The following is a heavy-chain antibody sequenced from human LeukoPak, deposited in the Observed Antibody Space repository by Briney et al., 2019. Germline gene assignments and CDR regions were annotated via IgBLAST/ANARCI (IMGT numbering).Heavy chain of an antibody. CDR3: ARTDIVVVPAAVYYYYYGMDV. CDR2: ISYDGSNK. Sequence: GSLRLSCAASGFTFSSYAMHWVRQAPGKGLEWVAVISYDGSNKYYADSVKGRFTISRDNSKNTLYLQMNSLRAEDTAVYYCARTDIVVVPAAVYYYYYGMDVWGQGTTVTVSS. D-gene: IGHD2-2*01. J-gene: IGHJ6*02. CDR1: GFTFSSYA. V-gene: IGHV3-30*04.